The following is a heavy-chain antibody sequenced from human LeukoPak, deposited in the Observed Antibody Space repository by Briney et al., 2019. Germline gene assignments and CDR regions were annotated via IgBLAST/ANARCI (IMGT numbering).Heavy chain of an antibody. CDR3: ARDPTRAYYDSSGYTYYFDY. D-gene: IGHD3-22*01. Sequence: GGSLRLSCAASGFTVSSNYMSWVRQAPGKGLEWVSVIYSGGSTYYADSVKGRFTISRDNSKNTLYLQMNSLRAEDTAVYYCARDPTRAYYDSSGYTYYFDYWGQGTLVTVSS. V-gene: IGHV3-53*01. CDR2: IYSGGST. J-gene: IGHJ4*02. CDR1: GFTVSSNY.